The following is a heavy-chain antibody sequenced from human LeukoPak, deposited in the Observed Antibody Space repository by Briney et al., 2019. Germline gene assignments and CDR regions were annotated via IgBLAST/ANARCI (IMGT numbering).Heavy chain of an antibody. CDR2: INSNSGVT. CDR3: ARALSSTSNWELDY. V-gene: IGHV1-2*06. D-gene: IGHD7-27*01. J-gene: IGHJ4*02. Sequence: ASVKVSCKASGYTFIHYFIHWVRQAPGQELDWMGRINSNSGVTEYTQKFQRMVTMTRDTSITTVYMELTSLTSDDTAVYYCARALSSTSNWELDYWGQGTLVTVSS. CDR1: GYTFIHYF.